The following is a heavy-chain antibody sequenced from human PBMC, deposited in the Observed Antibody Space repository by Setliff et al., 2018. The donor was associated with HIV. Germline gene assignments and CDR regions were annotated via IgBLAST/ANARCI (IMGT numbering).Heavy chain of an antibody. CDR3: ARDLSTVTFGNWFDP. V-gene: IGHV1-46*01. CDR1: GYTFTSYY. J-gene: IGHJ5*02. Sequence: ASVKVSCKASGYTFTSYYMHWVRQAPGQGLEWMGIINPSGGSTSYAQKFQGRVTMTRDTSTSTVYMELSSLRSEDTAVYYCARDLSTVTFGNWFDPWGQGTLVTVSS. CDR2: INPSGGST. D-gene: IGHD3-16*01.